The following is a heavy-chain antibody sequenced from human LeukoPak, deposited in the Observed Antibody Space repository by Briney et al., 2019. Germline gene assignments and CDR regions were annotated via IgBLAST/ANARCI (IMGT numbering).Heavy chain of an antibody. CDR2: ISSSGNTI. CDR1: GXTVSSNY. Sequence: GGSLRLSCAASGXTVSSNYMSWVRQAPGKGLGWVSFISSSGNTIYYADSVKGRFIISRDNAKNSLYLQMNSLRTEDTAIYYCARERPGEDTFDIWGQGTMVTVSS. V-gene: IGHV3-11*04. CDR3: ARERPGEDTFDI. D-gene: IGHD7-27*01. J-gene: IGHJ3*02.